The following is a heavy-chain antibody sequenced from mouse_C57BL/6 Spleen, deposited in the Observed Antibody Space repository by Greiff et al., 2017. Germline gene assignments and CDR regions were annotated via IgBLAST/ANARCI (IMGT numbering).Heavy chain of an antibody. J-gene: IGHJ4*01. CDR1: GYTFTSYW. D-gene: IGHD4-1*01. CDR2: IYPSDSET. V-gene: IGHV1-61*01. CDR3: ARDWDDYAMDY. Sequence: QVKLQQPGAELVRPGSSVKLSCKASGYTFTSYWMDWVKQRPGQGLEWIGNIYPSDSETHYNQKFKDKATLTVDKSSSTAYMQLSSLTSEDSAVYYCARDWDDYAMDYWGQGTSVTVSS.